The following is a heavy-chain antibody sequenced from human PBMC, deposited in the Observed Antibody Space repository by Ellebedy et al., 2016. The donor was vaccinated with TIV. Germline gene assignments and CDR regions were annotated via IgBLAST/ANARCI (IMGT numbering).Heavy chain of an antibody. CDR3: AKGRGGGSDSSAPRYYFDY. D-gene: IGHD3-22*01. CDR1: GFTFSGYA. V-gene: IGHV3-23*01. Sequence: GEPLKISCAASGFTFSGYAMSWVRQAPGKRLEWVSGINNGGRTTSYADSVKGRFTISRDNSKKTLYLQMNSLRAEDTAVYYCAKGRGGGSDSSAPRYYFDYWGLGTLVTVSS. CDR2: INNGGRTT. J-gene: IGHJ4*02.